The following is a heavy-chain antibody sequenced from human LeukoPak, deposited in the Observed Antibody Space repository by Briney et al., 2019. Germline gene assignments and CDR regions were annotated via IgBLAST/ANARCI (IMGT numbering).Heavy chain of an antibody. D-gene: IGHD6-6*01. CDR1: GGSISSSSYY. Sequence: SETLSLTCTVSGGSISSSSYYWGWIRQPPGKGLEWIGSIYYSGSTNYNPSLKSRVTISVDTSKNQFSLKLSSVTAADTAVYYCARDWGVSARPGYMDVWGKGTTVTVSS. J-gene: IGHJ6*03. V-gene: IGHV4-39*07. CDR3: ARDWGVSARPGYMDV. CDR2: IYYSGST.